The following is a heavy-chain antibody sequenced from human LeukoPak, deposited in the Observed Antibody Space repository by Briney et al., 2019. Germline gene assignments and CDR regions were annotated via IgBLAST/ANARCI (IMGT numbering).Heavy chain of an antibody. Sequence: ASVKVSCKASGYTFTSYDINGGRQTTGEGGEKRGWMNPNSGNTGYAQKFQGIVTIARNTSISTAYMELSSLRSEDTAVYYCARGVVWFGELGDWFDPWGQGTLVTVSS. CDR2: MNPNSGNT. V-gene: IGHV1-8*03. J-gene: IGHJ5*02. CDR3: ARGVVWFGELGDWFDP. D-gene: IGHD3-10*01. CDR1: GYTFTSYD.